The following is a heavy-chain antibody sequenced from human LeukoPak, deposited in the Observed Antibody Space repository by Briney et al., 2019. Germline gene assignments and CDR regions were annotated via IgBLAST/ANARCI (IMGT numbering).Heavy chain of an antibody. V-gene: IGHV1-69*13. CDR1: GYTFTSYA. CDR3: ARARGYCSSTSCYEIDY. Sequence: SVKVSCKASGYTFTSYAMNWVRQAPGQGLEWMGGIIPIFGTANYTQKFQGRVTITADESTSTAYMELSSLRSEDTAVYYCARARGYCSSTSCYEIDYWGQGTLVTVSS. D-gene: IGHD2-2*01. J-gene: IGHJ4*02. CDR2: IIPIFGTA.